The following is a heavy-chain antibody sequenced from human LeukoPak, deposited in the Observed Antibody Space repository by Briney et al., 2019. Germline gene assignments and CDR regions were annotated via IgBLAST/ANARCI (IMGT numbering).Heavy chain of an antibody. V-gene: IGHV4-34*01. D-gene: IGHD3-10*01. CDR2: INHSGST. CDR3: ARGRRRERYGSGKRNWFDP. CDR1: GXXFSGYY. J-gene: IGHJ5*02. Sequence: GXXFSGYYWSWIRQPPGKGLEWIGEINHSGSTNYNPSLKSRVTISVDTSKNQFSLKLSSVTAADTAVYYCARGRRRERYGSGKRNWFDPWGQGTLVTVSS.